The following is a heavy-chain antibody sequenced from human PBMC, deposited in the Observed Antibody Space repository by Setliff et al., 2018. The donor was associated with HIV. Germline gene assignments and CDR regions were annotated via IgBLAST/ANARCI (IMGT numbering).Heavy chain of an antibody. CDR2: IYYSGNT. CDR3: ARVCPPVRYNFWSCYYPKAGYFDY. J-gene: IGHJ4*02. V-gene: IGHV4-31*03. D-gene: IGHD3-3*01. Sequence: SETLSLTCTVSGGSISSEGYYWSWIRQHPGKGLEWIGYIYYSGNTYYSPSLKSRLTISVDTSKNQFSLKLSSVTAADTAVYYCARVCPPVRYNFWSCYYPKAGYFDYWGQGALVTVSS. CDR1: GGSISSEGYY.